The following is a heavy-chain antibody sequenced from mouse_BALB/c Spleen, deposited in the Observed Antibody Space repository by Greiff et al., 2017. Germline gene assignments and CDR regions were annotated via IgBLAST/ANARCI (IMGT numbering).Heavy chain of an antibody. CDR1: GFNIKDYY. D-gene: IGHD1-1*01. CDR2: IDPENGNT. CDR3: ASSSY. J-gene: IGHJ3*01. V-gene: IGHV14-1*02. Sequence: EVQLQQSGAELVRPGALVKLSCKASGFNIKDYYMHWVKQRPEQGLEWIGWIDPENGNTIYDPKFQGKASITADTSSNTAYLQVSSLTSEDTAVYYCASSSYWGQGTLVTVSA.